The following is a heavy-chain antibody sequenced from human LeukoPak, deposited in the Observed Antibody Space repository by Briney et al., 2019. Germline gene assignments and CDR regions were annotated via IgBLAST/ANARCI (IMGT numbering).Heavy chain of an antibody. CDR2: LIPIYGSA. Sequence: SVKVSCKASGGSFTFTSHAISWVRQAPGQGLEGMGGLIPIYGSANYAQKFQGRVTITSDESTRTVFMELSSLRPEDSAVYYCAGFFYDNSGDAFDIWGQGTMVTVSS. V-gene: IGHV1-69*13. D-gene: IGHD3-22*01. CDR1: GGSFTFTSHA. CDR3: AGFFYDNSGDAFDI. J-gene: IGHJ3*02.